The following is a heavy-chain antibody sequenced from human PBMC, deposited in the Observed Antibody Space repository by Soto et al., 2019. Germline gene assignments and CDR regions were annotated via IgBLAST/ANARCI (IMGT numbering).Heavy chain of an antibody. CDR3: AHRVLRTVFGLVTTTAIYFDF. D-gene: IGHD3-3*01. CDR2: IYWDDDQ. J-gene: IGHJ4*02. CDR1: GFSLTTSGVG. V-gene: IGHV2-5*02. Sequence: QITLNESGPTVVRPTETLTLTCRFSGFSLTTSGVGVGWIRQSPGKAPEWLAIIYWDDDQRYSASLKSSLTITKDTSKNQVVLTVSDLDPTDTATYYCAHRVLRTVFGLVTTTAIYFDFWGQGTPVAVSS.